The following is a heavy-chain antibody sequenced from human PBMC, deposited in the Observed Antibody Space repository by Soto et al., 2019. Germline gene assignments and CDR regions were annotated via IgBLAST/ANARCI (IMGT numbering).Heavy chain of an antibody. J-gene: IGHJ4*02. CDR1: GYTFTGYD. V-gene: IGHV1-8*01. Sequence: QVQLVQSGAEVKNPGPPVKFSCKASGYTFTGYDINWGRQATGQGLGGMGWMNPNSGNTGYAQKFQGRVTMTRNTSISTAYMELSSLRSEDTAVYYCARERSSGWLDYWGQGTLVTVSS. D-gene: IGHD6-19*01. CDR3: ARERSSGWLDY. CDR2: MNPNSGNT.